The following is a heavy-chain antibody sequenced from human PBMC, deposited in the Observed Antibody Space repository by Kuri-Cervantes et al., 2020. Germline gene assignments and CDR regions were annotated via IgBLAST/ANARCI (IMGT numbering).Heavy chain of an antibody. CDR3: ARGQWELLLGDY. D-gene: IGHD1-26*01. V-gene: IGHV1-8*02. CDR2: MNPNSGNT. Sequence: ASVKVSCKAYGYTFTYRYLHWVRQAPGQALEWMGWMNPNSGNTGYAQKFQGRVTMTRNTSISTAYMELSSLRSEDTAVCYCARGQWELLLGDYWGQGTLVTVSS. J-gene: IGHJ4*02. CDR1: GYTFTYRY.